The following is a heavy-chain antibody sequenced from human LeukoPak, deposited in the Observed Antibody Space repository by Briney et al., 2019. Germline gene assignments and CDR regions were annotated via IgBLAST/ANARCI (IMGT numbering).Heavy chain of an antibody. V-gene: IGHV1-69*01. CDR1: GGTFSSYA. J-gene: IGHJ4*02. D-gene: IGHD3-22*01. Sequence: SVKVSCKASGGTFSSYAISWVRQAPGQGLEWMGGIIPIFGTANYAQKFQGRVTITADESTSTAYMELSSLRSEDTAVYYCATNYYDSSGYYLEWDYWGQGTLVTVSS. CDR2: IIPIFGTA. CDR3: ATNYYDSSGYYLEWDY.